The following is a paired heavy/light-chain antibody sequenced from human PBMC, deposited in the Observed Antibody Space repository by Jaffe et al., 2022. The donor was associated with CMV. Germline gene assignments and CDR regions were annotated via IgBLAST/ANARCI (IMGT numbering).Light chain of an antibody. CDR3: QQYSAWTGT. Sequence: EIVLTQSPDTLSLSPGERATLSCRASQSVTSNYLAWYQQKPGQAPRLLIAGASSRATGIPDRFSGSGSGSDFTLTISRLEPEDFAVYYCQQYSAWTGTFGQGTKLEIK. V-gene: IGKV3-20*01. J-gene: IGKJ2*02. CDR2: GAS. CDR1: QSVTSNY.
Heavy chain of an antibody. D-gene: IGHD1-26*01. CDR3: ARRGSGNYFLLDV. CDR2: IYPGNSDT. J-gene: IGHJ6*03. V-gene: IGHV5-51*01. CDR1: GYSFINYW. Sequence: EVQLVQSGAEVKKPGESLKISCKGSGYSFINYWIAWVRQMPGKGLEWMGIIYPGNSDTRYSPSFQGQVTISADKSISTAYLQWNNLEASDTAMYYCARRGSGNYFLLDVWGKGTTVTVSS.